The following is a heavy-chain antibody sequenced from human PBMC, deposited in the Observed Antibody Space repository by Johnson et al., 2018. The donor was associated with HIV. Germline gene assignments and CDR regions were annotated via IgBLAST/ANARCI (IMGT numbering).Heavy chain of an antibody. D-gene: IGHD1-26*01. CDR2: INWHGGST. Sequence: VQLVESGGGLVQPGGSLRLSCAASGFTFDDYGMSWVRLAPGKGLEWVSGINWHGGSTGYADSVKGRFSISRDNAKNSLYLQMDSLRAEDTALYYCAKGRMGASGSYNVWGQGTMVTVSS. CDR1: GFTFDDYG. V-gene: IGHV3-20*04. J-gene: IGHJ3*01. CDR3: AKGRMGASGSYNV.